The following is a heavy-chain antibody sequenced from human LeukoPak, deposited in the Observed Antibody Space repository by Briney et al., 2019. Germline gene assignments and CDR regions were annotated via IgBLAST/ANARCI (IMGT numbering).Heavy chain of an antibody. CDR3: ARGIVVVPAAISLSRPGARFDY. J-gene: IGHJ4*02. CDR1: GGSFSGYY. D-gene: IGHD2-2*02. V-gene: IGHV4-34*01. CDR2: INHSGST. Sequence: PSETLSLTCAVYGGSFSGYYWSWIRQPPGKGLEWIGEINHSGSTNHNPSLKSRVTISVDTSKNQFSLKLSSVTAADTAVYYCARGIVVVPAAISLSRPGARFDYWGQGTLVTVSS.